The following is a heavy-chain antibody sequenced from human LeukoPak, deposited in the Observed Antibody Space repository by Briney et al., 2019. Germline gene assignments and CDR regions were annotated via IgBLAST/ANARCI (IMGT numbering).Heavy chain of an antibody. D-gene: IGHD3-16*01. V-gene: IGHV3-48*01. Sequence: PGGSLRLSCAASGFTFSSYSMNWVRQAPGKGLEWVSYISSSSSTIYYADSVKGRFTISRDNAKNSLYLQMNSLRAEDTAVYYCARDGRRGWFDPWGQGTLVTVSS. CDR3: ARDGRRGWFDP. CDR2: ISSSSSTI. CDR1: GFTFSSYS. J-gene: IGHJ5*02.